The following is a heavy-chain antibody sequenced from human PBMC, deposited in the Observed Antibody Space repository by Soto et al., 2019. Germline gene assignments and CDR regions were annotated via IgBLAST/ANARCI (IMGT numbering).Heavy chain of an antibody. CDR1: GFTFSSYA. CDR2: ISGSGGST. V-gene: IGHV3-23*01. D-gene: IGHD2-2*02. J-gene: IGHJ6*02. CDR3: AKGSGDGVVPAAIGGYYYYYYGMDV. Sequence: GGSLRLSCAASGFTFSSYAMSWVRQAPGKGLEWVSAISGSGGSTYYADSVKGRFTISRDNSKNTLYPQMNSLRAEDTAVYYCAKGSGDGVVPAAIGGYYYYYYGMDVWGQGTTVTISS.